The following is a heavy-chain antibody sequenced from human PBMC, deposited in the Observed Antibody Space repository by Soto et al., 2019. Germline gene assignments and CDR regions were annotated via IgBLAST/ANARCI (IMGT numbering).Heavy chain of an antibody. V-gene: IGHV1-69*12. D-gene: IGHD2-21*01. CDR2: IIPFFGKP. J-gene: IGHJ6*02. CDR1: GGSFNTYA. CDR3: ARGPWVMMRDYVIDV. Sequence: QGQLVKCGAEVTKPGSSVKVSCKASGGSFNTYAISWVRQALGQGLGWMGGIIPFFGKPNYAQTLPDRFTITADESRSTAYMKLSILRSEDTAVYYCARGPWVMMRDYVIDVCSQGTTGTSSS.